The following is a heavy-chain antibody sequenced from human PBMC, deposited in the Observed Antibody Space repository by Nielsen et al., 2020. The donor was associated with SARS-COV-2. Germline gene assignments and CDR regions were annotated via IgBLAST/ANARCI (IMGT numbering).Heavy chain of an antibody. J-gene: IGHJ4*02. CDR1: GFTFSSYS. V-gene: IGHV3-48*01. D-gene: IGHD3-22*01. CDR3: ARALYYDSSGYDY. Sequence: GGSLRLSCAASGFTFSSYSMNWVRQAPGKGLERVSYISSSSSTIYYADSVKGRFTISRDNAKNSLYLQMNSLRAEDTAVYYCARALYYDSSGYDYWGQGTLVTVSS. CDR2: ISSSSSTI.